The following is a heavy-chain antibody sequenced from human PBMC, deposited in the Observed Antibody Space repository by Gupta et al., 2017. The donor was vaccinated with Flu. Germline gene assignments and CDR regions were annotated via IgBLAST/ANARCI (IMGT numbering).Heavy chain of an antibody. V-gene: IGHV4-31*03. Sequence: QVQLQESGPGLVKPSQTLSLTCTVSGGSISSGGYYWSWIRQHPGKGLEWIGYIYYIGSTYYNPSLTSRVTISVYTSKTQFSLKLSSVTAADTAVYYCARGYGDPFFDYWGQGTLVTVSS. CDR3: ARGYGDPFFDY. D-gene: IGHD4-17*01. J-gene: IGHJ4*02. CDR2: IYYIGST. CDR1: GGSISSGGYY.